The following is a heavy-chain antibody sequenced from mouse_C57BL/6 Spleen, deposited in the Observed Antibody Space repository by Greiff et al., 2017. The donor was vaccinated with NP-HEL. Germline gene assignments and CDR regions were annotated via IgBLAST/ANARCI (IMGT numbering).Heavy chain of an antibody. D-gene: IGHD1-1*01. J-gene: IGHJ3*01. CDR3: ARSGYYGSTWFAY. CDR2: INPSNGGT. Sequence: QVQLQQPGTDLVKPGASVKLSCKASGYTFTSYWMHWVKQRPGQGLEWIGNINPSNGGTNYNEKFKSKATLTVDKSSSTAYMQLSSLTSEDSAVYYCARSGYYGSTWFAYWGQGTLVTVSA. CDR1: GYTFTSYW. V-gene: IGHV1-53*01.